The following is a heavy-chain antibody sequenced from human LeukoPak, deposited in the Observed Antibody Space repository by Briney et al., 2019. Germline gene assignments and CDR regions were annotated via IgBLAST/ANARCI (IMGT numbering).Heavy chain of an antibody. D-gene: IGHD3-16*02. V-gene: IGHV1-69*05. CDR1: GGTFSSYA. J-gene: IGHJ4*02. CDR2: IIPIFGTA. Sequence: SVKVSCKASGGTFSSYAISWVRQAPGQGLEWMGGIIPIFGTANCAQKFQGRVTITTDESTSTAYMELSSLRSEDTAVYYCASYDYVWGSYRYGGFDYWGQGTLVTVSS. CDR3: ASYDYVWGSYRYGGFDY.